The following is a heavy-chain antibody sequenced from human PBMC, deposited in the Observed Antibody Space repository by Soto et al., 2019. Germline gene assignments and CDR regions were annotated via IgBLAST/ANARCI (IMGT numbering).Heavy chain of an antibody. D-gene: IGHD1-26*01. Sequence: ASVKVSCKASGDTFSHYYMHWVRQAPGQGLEWMSILYPAFDNPTYSQNFQDRLTVTTDPSSFTVYMELTSLKSEDTAVYYCARAQVSGTIEIGFEIWGQGTLVTVSS. CDR1: GDTFSHYY. CDR3: ARAQVSGTIEIGFEI. CDR2: LYPAFDNP. V-gene: IGHV1-46*01. J-gene: IGHJ3*02.